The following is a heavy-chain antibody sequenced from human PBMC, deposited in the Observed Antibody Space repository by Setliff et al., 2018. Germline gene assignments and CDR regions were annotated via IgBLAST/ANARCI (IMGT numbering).Heavy chain of an antibody. Sequence: SETLSLTCSVSGGSINRDYWNWIRQPPGKGLEWIGYIHYSGNTNYNPSPKSRVTISFTTSKNQISLILRSVVAADTAVYYCARGVSGVSWTPRYWGRGTLVTVPQ. CDR3: ARGVSGVSWTPRY. CDR1: GGSINRDY. J-gene: IGHJ4*02. CDR2: IHYSGNT. D-gene: IGHD6-25*01. V-gene: IGHV4-59*08.